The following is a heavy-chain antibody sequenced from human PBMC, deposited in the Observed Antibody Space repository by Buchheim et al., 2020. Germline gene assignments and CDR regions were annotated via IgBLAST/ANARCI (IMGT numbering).Heavy chain of an antibody. V-gene: IGHV4-30-4*01. CDR3: AREARLLWFGELLYGLDP. Sequence: QVQLQESGPGLVKPSQTLSLTCTVSGGSISSGDYHWSFIRQPPGKGLEWIGYIYYSGSTYYNPSLQSRVTISVDTSKNQFSLKLSSVTAADTAVYYCAREARLLWFGELLYGLDPWGQGTL. J-gene: IGHJ5*02. CDR1: GGSISSGDYH. D-gene: IGHD3-10*01. CDR2: IYYSGST.